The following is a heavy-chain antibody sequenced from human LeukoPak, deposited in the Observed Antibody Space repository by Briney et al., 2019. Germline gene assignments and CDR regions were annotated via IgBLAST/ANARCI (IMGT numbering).Heavy chain of an antibody. J-gene: IGHJ6*03. CDR2: ISAYNANT. CDR3: AREAYYYDSSGPKYYYYYMDV. V-gene: IGHV1-18*01. D-gene: IGHD3-22*01. Sequence: ASVKVSCKASGYTFTSYGISWVRQAPGQGLEWMGWISAYNANTNYAQKLQGRVTMTTDTSTSTAYMELRSLRSDDTAVYYCAREAYYYDSSGPKYYYYYMDVWGKGTTVTVSS. CDR1: GYTFTSYG.